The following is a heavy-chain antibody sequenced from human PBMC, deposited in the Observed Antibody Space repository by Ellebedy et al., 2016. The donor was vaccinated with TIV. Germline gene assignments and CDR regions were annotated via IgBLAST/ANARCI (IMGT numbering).Heavy chain of an antibody. CDR2: INAGDDHT. D-gene: IGHD5-24*01. CDR1: GYTFTAYG. J-gene: IGHJ4*02. V-gene: IGHV1-3*01. CDR3: ARGRGDGYNLNLYY. Sequence: AASVKVSCKASGYTFTAYGIHWVRQAPGQRLEWMGWINAGDDHTKYSQKFQGRVTITRDTSANTAYMELSSLRSEDTAVYYCARGRGDGYNLNLYYWGQGALVSVSS.